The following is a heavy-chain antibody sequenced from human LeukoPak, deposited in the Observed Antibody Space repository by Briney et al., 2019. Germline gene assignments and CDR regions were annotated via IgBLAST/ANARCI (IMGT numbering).Heavy chain of an antibody. CDR1: GFRFSNYW. D-gene: IGHD6-19*01. J-gene: IGHJ4*02. CDR3: ARAREITVTGTDYFDS. CDR2: IKHDGSGK. V-gene: IGHV3-7*01. Sequence: GGSLRLSCAVSGFRFSNYWMTWVRQAPGKGLEWVANIKHDGSGKSYLDSVKGRFSISRDNAGNLLSLQMSGLRVEDTAVYYCARAREITVTGTDYFDSWGQGTLVTVSS.